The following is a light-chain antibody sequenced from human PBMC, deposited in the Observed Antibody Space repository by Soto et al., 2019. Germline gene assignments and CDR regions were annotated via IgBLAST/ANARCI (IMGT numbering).Light chain of an antibody. CDR2: KAS. CDR1: QSISSW. V-gene: IGKV1-5*03. Sequence: DIQMTQSPSTLSASVGDRVTITCRASQSISSWLAWYQQKPGKATKLLIYKASSLESGVPSRFSGSGSGTEFTLTISSLQPDDFATYYCQQYNSWATFGPGTKVDIK. J-gene: IGKJ3*01. CDR3: QQYNSWAT.